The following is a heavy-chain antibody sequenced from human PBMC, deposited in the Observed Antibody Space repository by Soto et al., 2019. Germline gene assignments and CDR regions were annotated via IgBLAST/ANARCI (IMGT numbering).Heavy chain of an antibody. D-gene: IGHD2-15*01. CDR3: ATSHCSGGTCFPRRNYFDY. Sequence: SVKVSCKASGGTFSSSGISWVRQAPGQGLEYMGGIIPIFGPANYAQMFQGRVTITADESTSTAYMELNSLRSEDTAVYYCATSHCSGGTCFPRRNYFDYWGQGTLVTVSS. V-gene: IGHV1-69*13. CDR2: IIPIFGPA. CDR1: GGTFSSSG. J-gene: IGHJ4*02.